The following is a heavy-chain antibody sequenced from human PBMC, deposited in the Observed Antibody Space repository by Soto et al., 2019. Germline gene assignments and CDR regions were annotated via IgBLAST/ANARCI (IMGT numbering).Heavy chain of an antibody. CDR3: ARDFSGGWGGITIFGGDGFYMDV. J-gene: IGHJ6*03. V-gene: IGHV3-33*01. D-gene: IGHD3-3*01. CDR2: IWYDGSNK. Sequence: QVQLVESGGGVVQPGRSLRLSCAASGFTFSSYGMHWVRQAPGKGLEWVAVIWYDGSNKYYADSVKGRFTISRDNSKNTLYLQMNSLRAEDTAVYYCARDFSGGWGGITIFGGDGFYMDVWGKGTTVTVSS. CDR1: GFTFSSYG.